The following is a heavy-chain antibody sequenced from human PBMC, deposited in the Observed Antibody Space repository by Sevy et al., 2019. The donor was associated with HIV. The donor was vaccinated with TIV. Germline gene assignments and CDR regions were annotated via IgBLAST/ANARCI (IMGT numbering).Heavy chain of an antibody. V-gene: IGHV3-7*04. CDR1: GFTFSSYS. CDR2: IKQDESEK. CDR3: ARGNSGSFDY. D-gene: IGHD3-22*01. Sequence: GGSLRLSCAASGFTFSSYSMNWVRQAPGKGLEWVAKIKQDESEKYYVASVKGRFTISRDNAKNSLYLQMNSLRPGDTAVYYCARGNSGSFDYWGQGTLVTVSS. J-gene: IGHJ4*02.